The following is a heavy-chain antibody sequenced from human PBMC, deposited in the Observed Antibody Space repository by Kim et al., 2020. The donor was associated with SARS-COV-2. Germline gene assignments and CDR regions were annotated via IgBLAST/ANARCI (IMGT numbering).Heavy chain of an antibody. V-gene: IGHV3-73*01. CDR1: GFTLSGST. D-gene: IGHD6-19*01. CDR3: TRVNPIAGGWYDAFDI. CDR2: IRSKANSYAT. Sequence: GGSLRLSCAASGFTLSGSTVHWVRQASGKGLEWVGRIRSKANSYATAYAASVKNRFTISRDDSKNTAYLQMNSLKTEDTAVYYCTRVNPIAGGWYDAFDIWGQGTQVALSS. J-gene: IGHJ3*02.